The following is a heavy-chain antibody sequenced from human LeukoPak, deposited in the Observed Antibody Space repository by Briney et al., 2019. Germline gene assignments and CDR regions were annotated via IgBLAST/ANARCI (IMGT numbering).Heavy chain of an antibody. CDR2: ICWNSGRI. V-gene: IGHV3-9*03. D-gene: IGHD6-13*01. J-gene: IGHJ6*03. CDR3: AKAPPVYSSSWGLGYYYMDV. Sequence: GGSLRLSCAPSIYTFDVYAMHWVRHAPGEGLEGVSGICWNSGRIGYADSVKGRFTISRDNAKSSLYLQMNSLRAEDMALYYCAKAPPVYSSSWGLGYYYMDVWGKGTTVTVSS. CDR1: IYTFDVYA.